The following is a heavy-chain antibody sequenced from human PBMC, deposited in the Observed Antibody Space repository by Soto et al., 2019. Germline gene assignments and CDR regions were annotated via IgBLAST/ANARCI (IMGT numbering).Heavy chain of an antibody. D-gene: IGHD3-3*01. J-gene: IGHJ4*02. CDR3: ARHVAVYRLLYDPSGFDY. Sequence: PSETLSLTCTVSGGSISSYYWSWIRQPPGKGLEWIGYIYYSGSTYYNPSLKSRVTISVDTSKNQFSLKLSSVTAADTAVYYFARHVAVYRLLYDPSGFDYWGQGTLVTVSS. CDR1: GGSISSYY. V-gene: IGHV4-59*04. CDR2: IYYSGST.